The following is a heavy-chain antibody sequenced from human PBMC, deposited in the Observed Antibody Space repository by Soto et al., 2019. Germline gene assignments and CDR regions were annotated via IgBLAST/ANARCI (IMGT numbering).Heavy chain of an antibody. CDR2: LSGSGGST. CDR3: AKHLPPPYYDFWSGYYTGRDGYYYYGMDV. CDR1: GFTFSSYA. J-gene: IGHJ6*02. D-gene: IGHD3-3*01. Sequence: EVQLLESGGGLVQPGGSLRLSCAASGFTFSSYAMSWVRQAPGKGLEWVSALSGSGGSTYYADSVKGRFTISRDNSKNPLYLQMNSLRADDTAVYYCAKHLPPPYYDFWSGYYTGRDGYYYYGMDVWGQGTTVTVSS. V-gene: IGHV3-23*01.